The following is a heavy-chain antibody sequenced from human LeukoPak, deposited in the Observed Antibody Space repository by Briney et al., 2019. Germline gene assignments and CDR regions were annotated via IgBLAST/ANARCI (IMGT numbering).Heavy chain of an antibody. Sequence: GGSLRLSCAASGFTFSSYSMNWVRQAPGKGLEWVSSISSSSSCIYYADSVKGRFTISRDNAKNTLYLQMNSLRAEDTAVYYCARGGSRYCSSTSCPPPDYWGQGTLVTVSS. J-gene: IGHJ4*02. CDR3: ARGGSRYCSSTSCPPPDY. D-gene: IGHD2-2*01. CDR2: ISSSSSCI. V-gene: IGHV3-21*04. CDR1: GFTFSSYS.